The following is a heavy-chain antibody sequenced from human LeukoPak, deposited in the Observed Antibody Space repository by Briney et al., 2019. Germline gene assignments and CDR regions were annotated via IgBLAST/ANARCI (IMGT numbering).Heavy chain of an antibody. D-gene: IGHD2-2*01. V-gene: IGHV4-39*01. J-gene: IGHJ4*02. CDR1: GGSISSSSYY. Sequence: SETLSLTCTVSGGSISSSSYYWGWIRQPPGKGLEWIGSIYYSGSTYYNPSLKSRVTISVDTSENQFSLKLSSVTAADTAVYYCARFEGYCSSTSCYAVDYWGQGTLVTVPS. CDR2: IYYSGST. CDR3: ARFEGYCSSTSCYAVDY.